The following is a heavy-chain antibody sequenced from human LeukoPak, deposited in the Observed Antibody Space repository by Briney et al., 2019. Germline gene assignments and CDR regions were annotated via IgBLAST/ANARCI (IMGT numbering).Heavy chain of an antibody. CDR2: MNPNSGNT. J-gene: IGHJ6*03. CDR3: ARGSAASYYYYYMDV. D-gene: IGHD2-15*01. CDR1: GYTFTSYD. V-gene: IGHV1-8*03. Sequence: ASVKVSCKASGYTFTSYDINWVRQATGQGREGMGWMNPNSGNTGYAQKFQGRVTITRNTSISTAYMELSSLRSEDTAVYYCARGSAASYYYYYMDVWGKGTTVTVSS.